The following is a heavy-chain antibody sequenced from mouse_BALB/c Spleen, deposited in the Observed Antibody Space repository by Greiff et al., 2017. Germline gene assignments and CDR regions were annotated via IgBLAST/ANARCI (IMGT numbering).Heavy chain of an antibody. Sequence: QVQLQQSGAELVKPGASVKLSCKASGYTFTSYDINWVRQRPEQGLEWIGWIIPGDGSTKYNEKFKGKATLTTDKSSSTAYMQLSRLTSEDSAVYFCARTGYFDVWGAGTTVTVSS. CDR2: IIPGDGST. J-gene: IGHJ1*01. V-gene: IGHV1-85*01. CDR1: GYTFTSYD. CDR3: ARTGYFDV.